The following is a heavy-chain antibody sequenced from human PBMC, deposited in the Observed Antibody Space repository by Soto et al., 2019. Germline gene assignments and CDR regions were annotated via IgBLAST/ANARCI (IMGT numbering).Heavy chain of an antibody. D-gene: IGHD3-10*01. Sequence: GASVKVSCRTSGYTFKTYGITGVRQAPGQGLEWMGWIIVHNGKTHYAEKLQGRVTMTTDTSTSTAYMELWGLGSDDTAVYYCAISYSYGSWWYFDSSGQRTQLTVSS. CDR3: AISYSYGSWWYFDS. CDR1: GYTFKTYG. CDR2: IIVHNGKT. V-gene: IGHV1-18*04. J-gene: IGHJ4*02.